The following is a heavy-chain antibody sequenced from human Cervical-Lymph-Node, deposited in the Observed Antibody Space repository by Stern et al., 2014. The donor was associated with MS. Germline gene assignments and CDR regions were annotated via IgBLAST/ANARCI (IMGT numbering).Heavy chain of an antibody. CDR2: IFPGGSDI. Sequence: EVQLVESGPEVKRPGESLKISCQASGYTFTSYWIGGVRQMPGKGLEWIAIIFPGGSDIRYHPSFQGRVTISADKSSSTAYLQWNNLKASDAAIYYCARQRYFDYWGQGTLVTVSS. CDR1: GYTFTSYW. V-gene: IGHV5-51*01. CDR3: ARQRYFDY. J-gene: IGHJ4*02.